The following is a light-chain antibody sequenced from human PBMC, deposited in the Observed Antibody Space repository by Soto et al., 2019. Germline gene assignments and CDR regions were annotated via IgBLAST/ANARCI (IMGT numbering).Light chain of an antibody. J-gene: IGLJ1*01. CDR3: TSYINRYTYV. CDR2: NVY. Sequence: QSVLTQPASVSGSPGQSITISCPGTSSDVGGYDYVGWYQQHPGKAPKLMIYNVYNRPSGVSFRFSGSKSGNTASLTISGLQTEDEADYYCTSYINRYTYVFGTGTKVTVL. CDR1: SSDVGGYDY. V-gene: IGLV2-14*01.